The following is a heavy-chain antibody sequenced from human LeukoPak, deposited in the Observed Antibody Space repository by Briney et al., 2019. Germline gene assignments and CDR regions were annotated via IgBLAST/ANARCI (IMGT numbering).Heavy chain of an antibody. CDR2: ISAYNGNT. V-gene: IGHV1-18*01. J-gene: IGHJ3*02. D-gene: IGHD1-26*01. Sequence: ASVKVSCKASGYTFTSYGISWVRQAPGQGLEWMGWISAYNGNTNYAQKLQGRVTMTTDTSTSTAYMELRSLRSDDTAVYHCAREAEWELRDAFDIWGQGTMVTVSS. CDR3: AREAEWELRDAFDI. CDR1: GYTFTSYG.